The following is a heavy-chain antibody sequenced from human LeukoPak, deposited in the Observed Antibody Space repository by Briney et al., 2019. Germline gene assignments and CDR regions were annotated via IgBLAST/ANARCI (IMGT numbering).Heavy chain of an antibody. D-gene: IGHD6-19*01. CDR2: ISSGGDDI. Sequence: PGGSLRLSCAASGFTFSDYYMSWIRQAPGKGLEWVSSISSGGDDIYYSDLVKGRFTISRDSAKNSLLQMSNLRADDTAVYYCATKQWLNSWGQGTRVIVSS. CDR3: ATKQWLNS. J-gene: IGHJ4*02. V-gene: IGHV3-11*04. CDR1: GFTFSDYY.